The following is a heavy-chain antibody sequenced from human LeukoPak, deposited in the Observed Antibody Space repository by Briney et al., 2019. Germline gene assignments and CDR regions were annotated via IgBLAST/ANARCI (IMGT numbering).Heavy chain of an antibody. D-gene: IGHD3-10*01. V-gene: IGHV4-34*01. CDR2: INHSGST. Sequence: SETLSLTCAVYGGSFSGYYWSWIRQPPGKGLEWIGEINHSGSTNYNPSLKSRVTISVDTSKNQFSLKLSSVTAADTAVYYCARRALRGKHTYYYGSGSYYPNWFDPWGQGTLVTVSS. CDR1: GGSFSGYY. J-gene: IGHJ5*02. CDR3: ARRALRGKHTYYYGSGSYYPNWFDP.